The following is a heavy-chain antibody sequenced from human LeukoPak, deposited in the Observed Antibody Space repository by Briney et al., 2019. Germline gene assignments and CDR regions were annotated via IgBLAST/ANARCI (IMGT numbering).Heavy chain of an antibody. V-gene: IGHV3-30*18. J-gene: IGHJ4*02. Sequence: GGSLRLFCEASGFTFSTYGMHWVRQAPGRGLEWVAVILNDGYTQYYADSVKGRFTISRDNSKNALFLQMNSLRAEDTAVYYCSKDWGEYYYGSGSYYNSDGYWGQGTLVTVSS. CDR1: GFTFSTYG. CDR2: ILNDGYTQ. CDR3: SKDWGEYYYGSGSYYNSDGY. D-gene: IGHD3-10*01.